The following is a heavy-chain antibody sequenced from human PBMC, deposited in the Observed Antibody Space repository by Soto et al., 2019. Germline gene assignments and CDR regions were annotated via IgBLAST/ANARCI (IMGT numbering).Heavy chain of an antibody. CDR2: IYYSGST. V-gene: IGHV4-39*01. J-gene: IGHJ6*02. Sequence: SETLSLTCTVSGGSISSSSYYWGWIRQPPGKGLEWIGSIYYSGSTYYNPSLKSRVTISVDTSKNQFSLKLSSVTAADTAVYYCARHKAARPGGGYYYYGMDVWGQGTTVTVSS. D-gene: IGHD6-6*01. CDR1: GGSISSSSYY. CDR3: ARHKAARPGGGYYYYGMDV.